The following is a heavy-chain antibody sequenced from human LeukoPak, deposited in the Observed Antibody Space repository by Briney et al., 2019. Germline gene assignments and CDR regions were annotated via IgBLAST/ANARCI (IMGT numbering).Heavy chain of an antibody. D-gene: IGHD3-16*01. J-gene: IGHJ4*02. V-gene: IGHV3-23*01. CDR2: ISGSGGST. CDR1: GFTFSTYG. CDR3: ARLRSHYFDY. Sequence: GGSLRLSCVASGFTFSTYGMSWVRQAPGKGLEWVSAISGSGGSTYYADSVKGRFTISRDNSKNTLYLQMNSLRAEDTAVYYCARLRSHYFDYWGQGTLVTVSS.